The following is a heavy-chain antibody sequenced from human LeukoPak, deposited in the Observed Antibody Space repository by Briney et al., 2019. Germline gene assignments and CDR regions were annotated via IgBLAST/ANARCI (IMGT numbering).Heavy chain of an antibody. CDR1: GGSISSYY. CDR3: ARVDLRAAFFDY. CDR2: IYTSGNT. Sequence: PSETLSLTCTVSGGSISSYYWTWIRQPAGKGLEWIGRIYTSGNTGYNPSLKSRVTMSVDTSKNQFSLNLSSVTAADTAVYYCARVDLRAAFFDYWGQGTLVTVSS. D-gene: IGHD2-15*01. J-gene: IGHJ4*02. V-gene: IGHV4-4*07.